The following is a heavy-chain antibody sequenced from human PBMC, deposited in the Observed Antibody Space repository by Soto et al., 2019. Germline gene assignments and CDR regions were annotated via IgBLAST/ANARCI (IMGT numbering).Heavy chain of an antibody. V-gene: IGHV1-69*13. D-gene: IGHD6-6*01. CDR1: GGTFSSYA. J-gene: IGHJ4*02. Sequence: SVKVSCKASGGTFSSYAISWVRQAPGQGLEWMGGIIPIFGTANYAQKFQGRVTITADESTSTAYMELSSLRSEDTALFYCGKKDFTESGSSYYFDYWGKGPLVPVS. CDR3: GKKDFTESGSSYYFDY. CDR2: IIPIFGTA.